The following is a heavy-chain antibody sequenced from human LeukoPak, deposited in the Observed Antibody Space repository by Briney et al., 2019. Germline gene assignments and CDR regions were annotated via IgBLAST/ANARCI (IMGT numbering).Heavy chain of an antibody. CDR1: GGFFSGYY. Sequence: SETLSLTCAVYGGFFSGYYWSWIRQPPGKGLEWIGEINDSGSTNYNPSLKSRVTISVDTSKNQFSLKLSSVTAADTAVYYCARSSGGTMVRGVIRSQNGMDVWGKGTTVTVSS. CDR3: ARSSGGTMVRGVIRSQNGMDV. D-gene: IGHD3-10*01. J-gene: IGHJ6*04. CDR2: INDSGST. V-gene: IGHV4-34*01.